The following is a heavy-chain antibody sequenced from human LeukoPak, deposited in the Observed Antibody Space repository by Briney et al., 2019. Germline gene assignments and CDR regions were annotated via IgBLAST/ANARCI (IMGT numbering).Heavy chain of an antibody. V-gene: IGHV3-23*01. CDR1: GFTFSSYA. CDR3: AKIVVVPAAKSDAFDI. CDR2: ISGSGGST. Sequence: PGGSLRLSCAASGFTFSSYAMSWVRQAPGKGLERVSAISGSGGSTYYADSVKGRFTISRDNSKNTLYLQMNSLRAEDTAVYYCAKIVVVPAAKSDAFDIWGQGTLVTVSS. D-gene: IGHD2-2*01. J-gene: IGHJ3*02.